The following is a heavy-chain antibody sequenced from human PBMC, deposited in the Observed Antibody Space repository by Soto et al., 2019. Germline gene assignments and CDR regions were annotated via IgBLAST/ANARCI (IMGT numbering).Heavy chain of an antibody. CDR3: ARVSVTTVNTFDY. Sequence: SETLSLTCAVYGGSFSGYYWSWIRQPPGKGLEWIGEISHSGSTNYNPSLKSRVTISVDTSKNQFSLKLSSVTAADTAVYYCARVSVTTVNTFDYWGQGTLVTVSS. CDR1: GGSFSGYY. V-gene: IGHV4-34*01. J-gene: IGHJ4*02. CDR2: ISHSGST. D-gene: IGHD4-17*01.